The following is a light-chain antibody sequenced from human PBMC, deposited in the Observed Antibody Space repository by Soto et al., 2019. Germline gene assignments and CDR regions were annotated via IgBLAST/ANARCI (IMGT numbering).Light chain of an antibody. CDR1: ESIRTW. CDR3: QQYNNYPRT. CDR2: DAS. J-gene: IGKJ1*01. Sequence: DIQMTQSHSTLSASIGDRVTITCRASESIRTWLAWYQHKPGKAPKFLIYDASSLESGVPSRFSGSGSGTEFTLTISSLQPDDFATYYCQQYNNYPRTFGQGTKVEVK. V-gene: IGKV1-5*01.